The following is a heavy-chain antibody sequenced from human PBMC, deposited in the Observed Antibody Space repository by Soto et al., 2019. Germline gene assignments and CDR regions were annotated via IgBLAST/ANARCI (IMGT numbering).Heavy chain of an antibody. J-gene: IGHJ6*02. Sequence: SETQSLTYTVSCGSISNHCWSWIRQPPGKGLEWIGYIYYSGSTNYNPSLKSRVTISVDTSKNQFSLKLSSVTAADTAVYYCARNLVGYQLRPHYYYGMDVWGHGTTVTVSS. CDR1: CGSISNHC. CDR3: ARNLVGYQLRPHYYYGMDV. D-gene: IGHD2-2*01. CDR2: IYYSGST. V-gene: IGHV4-59*11.